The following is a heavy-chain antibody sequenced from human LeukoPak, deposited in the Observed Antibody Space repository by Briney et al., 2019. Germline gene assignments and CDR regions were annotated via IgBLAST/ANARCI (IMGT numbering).Heavy chain of an antibody. CDR1: GFIFSSYW. D-gene: IGHD3-3*01. CDR3: AIPYYDFWSGPGGFDY. Sequence: GGSLRLSWAAAGFIFSSYWMSWVRQAPGKGLGWVANIKQDGSEKYYVDSVKGRFTISRDNAKNSLYLQMNSLRAEDTAVYYCAIPYYDFWSGPGGFDYWGQGTLVTVSS. V-gene: IGHV3-7*01. J-gene: IGHJ4*02. CDR2: IKQDGSEK.